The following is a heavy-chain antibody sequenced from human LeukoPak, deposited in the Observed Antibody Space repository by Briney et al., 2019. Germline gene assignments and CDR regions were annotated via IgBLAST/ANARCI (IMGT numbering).Heavy chain of an antibody. Sequence: SETLSLTCTVSGGSIRSYYYSWIRQPPGKGLEWIGYIYYSGSTNYNPSLKSRVTISVDTSKNQFSLRLSSVTAADTAVYYCARGTGSGSYPFDYWGQGTLVTVSS. D-gene: IGHD3-10*01. V-gene: IGHV4-59*01. J-gene: IGHJ4*02. CDR1: GGSIRSYY. CDR3: ARGTGSGSYPFDY. CDR2: IYYSGST.